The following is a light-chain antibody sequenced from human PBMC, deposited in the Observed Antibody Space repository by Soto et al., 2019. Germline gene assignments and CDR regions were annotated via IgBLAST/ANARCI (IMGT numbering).Light chain of an antibody. V-gene: IGLV8-61*01. CDR2: STN. CDR1: SGSVSTSYY. J-gene: IGLJ3*02. CDR3: VLYMGSGIRV. Sequence: QTVVTQEPSFSVSPGGTVTLTCGLSSGSVSTSYYPSRYQQTPGQAPRTLIDSTNTRSSGVPDRFSGSILGNKAALTITGAQADDESDYYCVLYMGSGIRVFGGGTKLTVL.